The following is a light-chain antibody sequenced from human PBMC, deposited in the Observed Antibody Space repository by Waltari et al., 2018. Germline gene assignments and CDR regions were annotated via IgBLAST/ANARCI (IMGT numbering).Light chain of an antibody. CDR2: AAS. CDR1: QSISSY. J-gene: IGKJ3*01. V-gene: IGKV1-39*01. CDR3: QQSYSTPLFT. Sequence: DIQMTQSPSSLSASVGDRVTITCRASQSISSYLNWYQQKPGKAPKLLIYAASGLQSGVPSRFSGSGSGTDFTLTISSLHPEDFATYYCQQSYSTPLFTFGPGTKVDIK.